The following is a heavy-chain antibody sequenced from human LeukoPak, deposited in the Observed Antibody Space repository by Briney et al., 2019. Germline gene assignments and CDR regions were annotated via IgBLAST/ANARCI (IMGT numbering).Heavy chain of an antibody. Sequence: ASVTVSCKASGGTFSSYATSWVRPAPGQGLEWMGGIIPIFGTANYAQKFQGRVTITADKSTSTAYMELSSLRSEDTAVYYCAILSGYSYGYMGYWGQGTLVTVSS. CDR2: IIPIFGTA. V-gene: IGHV1-69*06. J-gene: IGHJ4*02. CDR1: GGTFSSYA. CDR3: AILSGYSYGYMGY. D-gene: IGHD5-18*01.